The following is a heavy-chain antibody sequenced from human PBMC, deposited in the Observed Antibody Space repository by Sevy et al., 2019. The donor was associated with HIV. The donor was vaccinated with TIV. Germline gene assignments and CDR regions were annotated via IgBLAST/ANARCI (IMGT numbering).Heavy chain of an antibody. Sequence: GGSLRLSCAASGFTFSSYWMSWVRQAPGKGLEWVANIKQDGSEKYYVDSVKGRFTISRDNAKNSLYLQMNSLRAEDTAVYYCARDTRGNYDFWCGYRPPLDYWGQGTLVTVSS. CDR2: IKQDGSEK. D-gene: IGHD3-3*01. CDR3: ARDTRGNYDFWCGYRPPLDY. V-gene: IGHV3-7*01. CDR1: GFTFSSYW. J-gene: IGHJ4*02.